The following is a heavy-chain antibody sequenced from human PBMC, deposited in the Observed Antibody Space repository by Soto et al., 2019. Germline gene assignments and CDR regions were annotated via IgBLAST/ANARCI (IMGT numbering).Heavy chain of an antibody. CDR3: VVVVVPAAGSDRFHI. D-gene: IGHD2-21*02. CDR1: GFSFSSDW. J-gene: IGHJ3*02. Sequence: EVQLVESGGGLVQPGGSLRLSCAASGFSFSSDWLHWVRQAPGEGLVWVSRIDNTGTGTTYADSVKGRFTISRDNARKAMYLQLYSLRVEDTAMYYCVVVVVPAAGSDRFHICGQGIMVTVSS. V-gene: IGHV3-74*03. CDR2: IDNTGTGT.